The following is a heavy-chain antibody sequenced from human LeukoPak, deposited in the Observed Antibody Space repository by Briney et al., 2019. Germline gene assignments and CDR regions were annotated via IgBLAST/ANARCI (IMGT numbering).Heavy chain of an antibody. V-gene: IGHV3-23*01. CDR3: AKHAGGILRSLDY. Sequence: GGPLRLSCAAPGLTFSSYAMSWFRKAPGKGLKRVSGIFIHGGETYHAESVKGRFTTSRDNSKSTLYLQMNSLRADDTAVYYCAKHAGGILRSLDYWGQGTLVTVSS. D-gene: IGHD5/OR15-5a*01. J-gene: IGHJ4*02. CDR2: IFIHGGET. CDR1: GLTFSSYA.